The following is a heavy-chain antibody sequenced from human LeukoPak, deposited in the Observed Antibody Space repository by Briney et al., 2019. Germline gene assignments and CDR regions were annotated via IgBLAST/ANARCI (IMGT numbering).Heavy chain of an antibody. Sequence: SETLSLTCTVSGGSISSSSYSWGWIRQPPGEGLEWIGSIYYSGSTYYNPSLKSRVTISVDTSKNQFSLKLSSVTAADTAVYYCARSSELTTFDYWGQGTLVTVSS. CDR1: GGSISSSSYS. D-gene: IGHD4-17*01. CDR3: ARSSELTTFDY. V-gene: IGHV4-39*01. CDR2: IYYSGST. J-gene: IGHJ4*02.